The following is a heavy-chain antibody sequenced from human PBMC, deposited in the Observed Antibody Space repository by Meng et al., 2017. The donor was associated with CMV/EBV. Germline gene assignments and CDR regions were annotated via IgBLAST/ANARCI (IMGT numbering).Heavy chain of an antibody. D-gene: IGHD3-3*01. Sequence: GESLKISCAASGFTFSSYSMNWVHQAPGKGLEWVSYISSSSSTIYYADSVKGRFTISRDNAKNSLYLQMNSLRAEDTAVYYCARDGRNFWSGDDAFDIWGQGTMVTVSS. CDR3: ARDGRNFWSGDDAFDI. J-gene: IGHJ3*02. CDR2: ISSSSSTI. CDR1: GFTFSSYS. V-gene: IGHV3-48*04.